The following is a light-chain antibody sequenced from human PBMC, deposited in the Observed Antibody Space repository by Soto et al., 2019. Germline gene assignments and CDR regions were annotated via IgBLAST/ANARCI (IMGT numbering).Light chain of an antibody. Sequence: QSVLTQPPSASGSPGQSVTISCTGTSSDVGVYNYVSWYQQHPGKAPKLMIYDVNKRPSGVPDRFSGSKSVNTASLTVSGLQAEDEADYYCISYAGSSIWVFGGGTKLTVL. CDR3: ISYAGSSIWV. CDR1: SSDVGVYNY. J-gene: IGLJ3*02. V-gene: IGLV2-8*01. CDR2: DVN.